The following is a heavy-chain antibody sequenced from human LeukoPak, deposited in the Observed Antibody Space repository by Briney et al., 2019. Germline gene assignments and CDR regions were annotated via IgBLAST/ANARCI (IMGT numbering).Heavy chain of an antibody. CDR2: VFTRGTT. J-gene: IGHJ4*02. Sequence: PSETLSLTCTVSGGSISSYYWNWIRQPAGKRLEWLGHVFTRGTTNYNASLEGRLTISLDTARNQSSLYLSSVTAADTAMYFCARSSLAVYFDYWAREPLSPPP. V-gene: IGHV4-4*07. CDR1: GGSISSYY. CDR3: ARSSLAVYFDY. D-gene: IGHD6-19*01.